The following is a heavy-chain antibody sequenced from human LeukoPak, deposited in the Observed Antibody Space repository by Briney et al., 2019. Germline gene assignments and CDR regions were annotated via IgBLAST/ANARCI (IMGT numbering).Heavy chain of an antibody. V-gene: IGHV3-21*01. J-gene: IGHJ5*02. CDR2: ISSSSSYI. D-gene: IGHD3-9*01. CDR3: ARGGGSTYYDILTGQPT. Sequence: PGGSLRLSCAASGFTFSSYAMSWVRQAPGKGLEWVSSISSSSSYIYYADSVKGRFTISRDNAKNSLYLQMNSLRAEDTAVYYCARGGGSTYYDILTGQPTWGQGTLVTVSS. CDR1: GFTFSSYA.